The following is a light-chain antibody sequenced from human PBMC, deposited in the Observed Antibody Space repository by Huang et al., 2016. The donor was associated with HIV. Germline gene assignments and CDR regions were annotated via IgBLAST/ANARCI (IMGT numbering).Light chain of an antibody. V-gene: IGKV1-39*01. CDR2: ATS. CDR1: QRIDAY. Sequence: DIQMTQSPSSLSASVGGRVTITCRASQRIDAYLNWYQCKPGRAPKLLIFATSDLQSGVPSRFSGSRSGTTFTLSISNLQPQDFATYFCQQSYYFPRTFGQGTKVEMK. J-gene: IGKJ2*01. CDR3: QQSYYFPRT.